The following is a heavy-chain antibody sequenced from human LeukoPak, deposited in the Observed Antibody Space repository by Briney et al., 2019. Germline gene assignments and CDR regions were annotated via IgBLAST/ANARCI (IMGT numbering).Heavy chain of an antibody. V-gene: IGHV3-53*01. J-gene: IGHJ4*02. CDR3: AKSRGDGGFHAFDY. Sequence: PGGSLRLSCAASGFTVSSKYMSWVRQAPGKGLEWVSVIYSGGSTYYADSVKGRFTISRDNSKNTLYLQMNSLRAEDTAVYYCAKSRGDGGFHAFDYWGQGTLVTVSS. CDR1: GFTVSSKY. CDR2: IYSGGST. D-gene: IGHD4-23*01.